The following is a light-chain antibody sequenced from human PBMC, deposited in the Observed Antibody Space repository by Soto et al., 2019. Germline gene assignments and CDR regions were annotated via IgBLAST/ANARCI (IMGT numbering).Light chain of an antibody. Sequence: QSALTQPPSASGSPGQSVTISCTGTSSDVGAYNYVSWYQQHPGKAPKLLIYEVSKRPSGVPDRFSGSKSGKTASLTISGLPAEDEADYYCASYAGSPFMVFGTGTKLTVL. CDR1: SSDVGAYNY. CDR3: ASYAGSPFMV. J-gene: IGLJ1*01. V-gene: IGLV2-8*01. CDR2: EVS.